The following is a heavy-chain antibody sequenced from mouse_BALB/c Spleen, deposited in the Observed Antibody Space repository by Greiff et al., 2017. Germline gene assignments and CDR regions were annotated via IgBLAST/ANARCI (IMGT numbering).Heavy chain of an antibody. J-gene: IGHJ3*01. CDR1: GFNIKDYY. CDR3: KATITHGNAY. Sequence: VQLKESGAELVRSGASVKLSCTASGFNIKDYYMHWVKQRPEQGLEWIGWIDPENGDTEYAPKFQGKATMTADTSSNTAYLQLSSLTSEDTAVYYCKATITHGNAYWGQGTLVTVSA. CDR2: IDPENGDT. D-gene: IGHD2-1*01. V-gene: IGHV14-4*02.